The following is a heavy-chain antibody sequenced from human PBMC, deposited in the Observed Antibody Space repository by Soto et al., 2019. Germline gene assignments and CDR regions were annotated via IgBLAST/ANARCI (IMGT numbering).Heavy chain of an antibody. Sequence: PGGSLRLSCAASGFTFSSYAMSWVRQAPGKGLEWVSAISGSGGSTYCADSVKGRFTISRDNSKNTLYLQMNSLRAEDTAVYYCAKAQEIVVVPAANDPDYYYYGMDVWGQGTTVTVSS. D-gene: IGHD2-2*01. J-gene: IGHJ6*02. CDR1: GFTFSSYA. V-gene: IGHV3-23*01. CDR3: AKAQEIVVVPAANDPDYYYYGMDV. CDR2: ISGSGGST.